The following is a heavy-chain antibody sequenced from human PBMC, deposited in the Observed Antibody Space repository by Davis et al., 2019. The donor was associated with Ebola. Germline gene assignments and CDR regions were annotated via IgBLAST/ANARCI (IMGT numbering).Heavy chain of an antibody. CDR3: AKYITTSPARYFDP. J-gene: IGHJ5*02. CDR1: GFTFSSYA. CDR2: ISGSGGST. V-gene: IGHV3-23*01. Sequence: PGGSLRLSCAASGFTFSSYAMSWVRQAPGKGLEWVSAISGSGGSTYYADSVKGRFTVSRDNTKNTLFLQMNSLRVEDTARYYCAKYITTSPARYFDPWGQGTLVTVSS. D-gene: IGHD3-3*01.